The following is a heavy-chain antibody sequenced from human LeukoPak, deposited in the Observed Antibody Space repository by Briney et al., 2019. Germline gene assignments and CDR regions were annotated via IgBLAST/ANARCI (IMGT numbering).Heavy chain of an antibody. J-gene: IGHJ4*02. D-gene: IGHD1-26*01. V-gene: IGHV4-4*07. CDR1: CGSIGSYY. Sequence: SETLSLTCTVACGSIGSYYWSWIRQPAGKGLEWIGRIYPRGSTNYNPSLKSRVTISIDTSNNLFSLKLTSVTASARPVYYCACVDNIVGANTLHYRGKATLVTV. CDR2: IYPRGST. CDR3: ACVDNIVGANTLHY.